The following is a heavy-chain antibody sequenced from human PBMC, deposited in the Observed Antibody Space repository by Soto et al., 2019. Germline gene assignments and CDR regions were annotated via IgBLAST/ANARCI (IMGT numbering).Heavy chain of an antibody. CDR1: GFTFNSYS. CDR3: VRAGGYSRTYPNRRAYDMDV. J-gene: IGHJ6*02. Sequence: EVQLVESGGGLVKPGGSLRLSCAVSGFTFNSYSMNWVRQAPGKGLEWVSSISSFSNYMYYTDSVKGRFTISRDNARNSRYLQRTSLRAEDTAVSYCVRAGGYSRTYPNRRAYDMDVWGQGTSVTVSS. CDR2: ISSFSNYM. V-gene: IGHV3-21*01. D-gene: IGHD6-13*01.